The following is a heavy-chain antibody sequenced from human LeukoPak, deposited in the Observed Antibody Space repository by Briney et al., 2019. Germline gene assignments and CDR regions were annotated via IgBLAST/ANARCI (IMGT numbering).Heavy chain of an antibody. CDR3: AKDSASGTNFDY. V-gene: IGHV3-48*03. CDR2: ISSSGSTI. Sequence: PVGSLRLSCAASGFSSSSYEMNWVRQAPGEGLERVSYISSSGSTIYYADSVKGRFTISRDNAKNSLYLQMNSLRAEDTAVYYCAKDSASGTNFDYWGQGTLVTVSS. J-gene: IGHJ4*02. D-gene: IGHD1-26*01. CDR1: GFSSSSYE.